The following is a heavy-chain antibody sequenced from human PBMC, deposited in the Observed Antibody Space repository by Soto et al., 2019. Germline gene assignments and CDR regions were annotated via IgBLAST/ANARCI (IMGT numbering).Heavy chain of an antibody. CDR1: GGSFSGYY. J-gene: IGHJ5*02. D-gene: IGHD3-22*01. Sequence: SETLSLTCAVYGGSFSGYYWSWIRQPPGKGLEWIGEINHSGSTNYNPSLKSRVTISVDMSKNQFSLKLSSVTAADTAVYYCARVLGGYYYDSSGYPPSFHRRFDPWGQGTLVTVSS. V-gene: IGHV4-34*01. CDR3: ARVLGGYYYDSSGYPPSFHRRFDP. CDR2: INHSGST.